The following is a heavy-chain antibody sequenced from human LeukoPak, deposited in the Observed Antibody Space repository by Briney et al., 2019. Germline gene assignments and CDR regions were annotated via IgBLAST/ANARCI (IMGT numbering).Heavy chain of an antibody. V-gene: IGHV3-15*04. CDR1: GFTFSNAW. CDR2: IESKINGGAT. CDR3: IRAFDP. J-gene: IGHJ5*02. Sequence: SGGSLRLSCAASGFTFSNAWMSWVRQAPGKGLEWVGRIESKINGGATHYAAPAKGRFTISRDDSENRLYLQVNSLKTEDTAVYYCIRAFDPWGQGTLVTVSS.